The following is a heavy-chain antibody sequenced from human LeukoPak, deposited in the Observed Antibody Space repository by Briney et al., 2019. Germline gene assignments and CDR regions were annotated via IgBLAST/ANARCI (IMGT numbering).Heavy chain of an antibody. CDR2: ISAYTGNT. Sequence: DSVNLSCKASGYTFTSYGISWIRQAPGQGLEWMGRISAYTGNTNYAQKLQSRVTMTTDTSTSTDYMELRSLRSDDTAVYYCARDREFRLEYVHNNWVDPWGQGTLVTVST. J-gene: IGHJ5*02. D-gene: IGHD3-10*01. CDR3: ARDREFRLEYVHNNWVDP. V-gene: IGHV1-18*01. CDR1: GYTFTSYG.